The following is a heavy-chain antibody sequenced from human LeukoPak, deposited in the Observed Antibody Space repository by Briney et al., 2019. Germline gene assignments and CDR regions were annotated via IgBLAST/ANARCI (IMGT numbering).Heavy chain of an antibody. J-gene: IGHJ4*02. D-gene: IGHD3-10*01. V-gene: IGHV3-21*01. CDR3: ARGADGPKYYHGSGSYYYLFDY. Sequence: GGSLRLSCAASGFTFSSYSMNWVRQAPGKGLEWVSSISSSSSYIYYADSVKGRFTISRDNAKNSLYLQMNSLRAEDTAVYYCARGADGPKYYHGSGSYYYLFDYWGQGTLVTVSS. CDR1: GFTFSSYS. CDR2: ISSSSSYI.